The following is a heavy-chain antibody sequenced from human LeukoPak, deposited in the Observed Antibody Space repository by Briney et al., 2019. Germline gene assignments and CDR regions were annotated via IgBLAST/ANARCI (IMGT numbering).Heavy chain of an antibody. CDR3: AKVAHYYGSGSYYEYYFDY. V-gene: IGHV3-23*01. Sequence: GGSLRLSCAASGFTFSSHAMSWVRQAPGKGLEWVSAISGSGGSTYYADSVKGRFTISRDNSKNTLYLQMNSLRAEDTAVYYCAKVAHYYGSGSYYEYYFDYWGQGTLVTVSS. D-gene: IGHD3-10*01. J-gene: IGHJ4*02. CDR1: GFTFSSHA. CDR2: ISGSGGST.